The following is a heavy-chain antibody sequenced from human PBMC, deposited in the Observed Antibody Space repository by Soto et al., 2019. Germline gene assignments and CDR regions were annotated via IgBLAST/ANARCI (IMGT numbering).Heavy chain of an antibody. CDR2: ISYDGSNK. CDR3: ARITMVRGVEENWFDT. Sequence: PGGSLRLSCAASGFTFSSYAVHWVRQAPGKGLEWVAVISYDGSNKYYADSVRGRFTISRDNSKNTLYLQMNSLRAEDTAVYYCARITMVRGVEENWFDTWGQGTLVTVSS. V-gene: IGHV3-30-3*01. D-gene: IGHD3-10*01. CDR1: GFTFSSYA. J-gene: IGHJ5*02.